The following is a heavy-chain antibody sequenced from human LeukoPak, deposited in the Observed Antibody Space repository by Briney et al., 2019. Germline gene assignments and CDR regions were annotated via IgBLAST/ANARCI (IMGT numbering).Heavy chain of an antibody. J-gene: IGHJ5*02. V-gene: IGHV1-69*05. D-gene: IGHD3-3*01. CDR2: IIPIFGTA. CDR1: GGTFSSYA. Sequence: ASVKDSFKASGGTFSSYAISWVRQAPGQGLEWMGGIIPIFGTANYAQKLQGRVTITTHKSTSAASMELSSLRSEDTAVYYCARASITILGTEFDPWGQGTLVTVSS. CDR3: ARASITILGTEFDP.